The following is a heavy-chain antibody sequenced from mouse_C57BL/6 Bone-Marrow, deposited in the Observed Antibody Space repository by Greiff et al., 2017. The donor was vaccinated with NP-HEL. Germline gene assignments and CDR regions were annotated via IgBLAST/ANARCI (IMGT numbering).Heavy chain of an antibody. D-gene: IGHD2-2*01. CDR2: IHPNSGST. Sequence: QVQLQQSGAELVKPGASVKLSCKASGYTFTSYWMHWVKQRPGQGLEWIGMIHPNSGSTNYNEKFKSKATLTVDKSSSTAYMQLSSLTSEDSAVYYCARSHLLWLRRYFDVWGTGTTVTVSS. CDR3: ARSHLLWLRRYFDV. J-gene: IGHJ1*03. CDR1: GYTFTSYW. V-gene: IGHV1-64*01.